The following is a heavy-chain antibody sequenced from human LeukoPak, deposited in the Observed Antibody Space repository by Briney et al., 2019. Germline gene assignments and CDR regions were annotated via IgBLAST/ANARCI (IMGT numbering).Heavy chain of an antibody. V-gene: IGHV3-23*01. CDR2: ISGSGGST. J-gene: IGHJ3*02. CDR1: GFTFSSYA. D-gene: IGHD6-13*01. CDR3: AKPREGSSWSMGAFDI. Sequence: PGGSLRLSCAASGFTFSSYAMSWVRQAPGKGLEWVSAISGSGGSTYYADSVKGRFTISRDNSKNTLYLQMDSLRAEDTAVYYCAKPREGSSWSMGAFDIWAKGQWSPSLQ.